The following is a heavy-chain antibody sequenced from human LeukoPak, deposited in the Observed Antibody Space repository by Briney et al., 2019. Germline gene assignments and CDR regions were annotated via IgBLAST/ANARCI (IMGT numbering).Heavy chain of an antibody. Sequence: GGSLRLSCAASGFSFSTYAMHWVRQAPGKGLEWVADISYDGTTKYYADSVRGRFSISRDNSKNTLDLQMNSLRAEDTAVYYCAVTPEGLDIWGQGTMVTVSS. CDR1: GFSFSTYA. CDR2: ISYDGTTK. CDR3: AVTPEGLDI. V-gene: IGHV3-30*03. D-gene: IGHD1-14*01. J-gene: IGHJ3*02.